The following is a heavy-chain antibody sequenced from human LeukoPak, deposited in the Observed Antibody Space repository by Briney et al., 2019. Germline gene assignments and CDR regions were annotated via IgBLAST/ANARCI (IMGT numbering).Heavy chain of an antibody. D-gene: IGHD4-23*01. Sequence: GASVKVSCKASGYTFTSYDINWVRQATGQGLEWMGWMNPNSGNTGYAQKFQGRVTMTRNTSISTAYMELSSLRSEDTAVYYCARGSGLTTTLLTETPRNFDYGAREPWSPSPQ. CDR3: ARGSGLTTTLLTETPRNFD. V-gene: IGHV1-8*01. CDR2: MNPNSGNT. CDR1: GYTFTSYD. J-gene: IGHJ4*02.